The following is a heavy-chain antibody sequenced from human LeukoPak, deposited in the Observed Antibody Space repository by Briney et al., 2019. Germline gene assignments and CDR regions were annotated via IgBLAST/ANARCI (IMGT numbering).Heavy chain of an antibody. CDR1: GFTFGNYA. V-gene: IGHV3-30-3*01. J-gene: IGHJ4*02. D-gene: IGHD1-26*01. Sequence: GGSLRLSCAASGFTFGNYAIHWVRQVPGGGLEGVAIITHNGGTQYYADSVKGRFTISRDNSQSTVFLQMNSLRPEDTAVYYCARDAQSGAFSDFDYWGQGTLVTVSS. CDR2: ITHNGGTQ. CDR3: ARDAQSGAFSDFDY.